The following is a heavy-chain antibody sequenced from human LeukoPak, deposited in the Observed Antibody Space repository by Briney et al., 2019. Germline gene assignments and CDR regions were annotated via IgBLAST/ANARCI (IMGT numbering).Heavy chain of an antibody. V-gene: IGHV3-53*01. D-gene: IGHD1-14*01. CDR3: ARGVEPLAANTLAY. CDR1: GFTAITDD. Sequence: GGSLRPSCAASGFTAITDDMTWVRQAPGMGLEWVSVLYSDGNTKYADSVQGRFTISRDNSKNTLYLEMNSLSPDDTAVYYCARGVEPLAANTLAYWGQGTLVTVSS. CDR2: LYSDGNT. J-gene: IGHJ4*02.